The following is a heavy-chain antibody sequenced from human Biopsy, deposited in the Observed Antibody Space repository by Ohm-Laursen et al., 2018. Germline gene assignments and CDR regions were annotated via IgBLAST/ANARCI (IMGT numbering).Heavy chain of an antibody. J-gene: IGHJ4*02. CDR3: ARDGAGSYHDY. CDR2: ISGSGTTI. D-gene: IGHD3-10*01. CDR1: GFTFSDYY. Sequence: GSLRLSCTASGFTFSDYYMSWIRQAPGKGLEWLSYISGSGTTIFYADSVKGRFIVSRDNAKNSLYLQMNSLTVEDTAVYYCARDGAGSYHDYWGQGTLVTVSS. V-gene: IGHV3-11*01.